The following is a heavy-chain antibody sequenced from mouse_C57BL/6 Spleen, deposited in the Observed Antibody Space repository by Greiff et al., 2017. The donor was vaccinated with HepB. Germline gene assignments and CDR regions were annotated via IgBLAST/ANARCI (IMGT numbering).Heavy chain of an antibody. CDR3: TRGQIFDY. CDR2: IDPETGGN. V-gene: IGHV1-15*01. Sequence: QVQLQQSGAELVGPGASVTLSCKASGYTFTDYEMHWVKQTPVHGLGWVGAIDPETGGNAYNQKFKGKAILTADKSSSTAYMELRSLTSEDSAVYYCTRGQIFDYWGQGTTLTVSS. CDR1: GYTFTDYE. D-gene: IGHD6-1*01. J-gene: IGHJ2*01.